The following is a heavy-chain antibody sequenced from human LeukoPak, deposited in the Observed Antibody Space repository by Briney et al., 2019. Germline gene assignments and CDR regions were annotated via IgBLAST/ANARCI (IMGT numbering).Heavy chain of an antibody. CDR3: ARGGWDNWNHKFDY. V-gene: IGHV1-18*01. CDR1: GYTFTSYD. Sequence: GASVKVSCKASGYTFTSYDVNWVRQASGQGLEWMGWISAYNGNTNYAQKLQGRVTMTTDTSTSTAYMELRSLRSDDTAVYYCARGGWDNWNHKFDYWGQGTLVTVSS. D-gene: IGHD1-20*01. J-gene: IGHJ4*02. CDR2: ISAYNGNT.